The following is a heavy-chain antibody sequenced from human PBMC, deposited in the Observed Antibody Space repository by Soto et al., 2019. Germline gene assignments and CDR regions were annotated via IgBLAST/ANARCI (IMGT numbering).Heavy chain of an antibody. D-gene: IGHD6-6*01. Sequence: QVQLVQSGAEVKKPGASVKVSCKASGYTFTSYGISWVRQAPGQGLEWMGWISAYNGNTNYAQKLQGRVTMTTDTSTSTAYMELRSLGSDDTAVYYCAKKPTGWGYSISAPHGMDVWGQGTTVTVSS. CDR1: GYTFTSYG. V-gene: IGHV1-18*01. J-gene: IGHJ6*02. CDR2: ISAYNGNT. CDR3: AKKPTGWGYSISAPHGMDV.